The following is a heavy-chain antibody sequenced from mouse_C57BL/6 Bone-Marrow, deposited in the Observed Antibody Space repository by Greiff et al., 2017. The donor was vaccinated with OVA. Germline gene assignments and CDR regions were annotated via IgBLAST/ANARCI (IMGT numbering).Heavy chain of an antibody. V-gene: IGHV4-1*01. D-gene: IGHD1-1*01. J-gene: IGHJ2*01. CDR3: ARPDYYGSLDY. CDR1: GIAFSRYW. Sequence: DVKLVESGGGLVQPGGSLKLSCAASGIAFSRYWMSWVRRAPGKGLEWIGEINPDSSTINYAPSLKDKFIISRDNPKNTLYLQMSKVRSEDTALYYCARPDYYGSLDYWGQGTTLTVSS. CDR2: INPDSSTI.